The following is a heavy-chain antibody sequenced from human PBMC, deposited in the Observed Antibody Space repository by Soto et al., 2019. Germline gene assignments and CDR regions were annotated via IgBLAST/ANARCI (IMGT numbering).Heavy chain of an antibody. J-gene: IGHJ6*03. CDR3: ARPHIGKRPYYYYYYMDV. CDR1: GGSFSGYY. Sequence: SETLSLTCAVYGGSFSGYYWSWIRQPPGKGLEWIGEINHSGSTNYNPSLKSRVTISVDTSKNQFSLKLSSVTAADTAVYYCARPHIGKRPYYYYYYMDVWGKGTTVTVSS. D-gene: IGHD1-1*01. V-gene: IGHV4-34*01. CDR2: INHSGST.